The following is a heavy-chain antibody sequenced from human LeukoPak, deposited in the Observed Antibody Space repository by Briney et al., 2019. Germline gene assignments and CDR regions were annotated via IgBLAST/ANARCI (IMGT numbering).Heavy chain of an antibody. D-gene: IGHD6-13*01. V-gene: IGHV3-74*01. J-gene: IGHJ4*02. Sequence: GGSLRLSCAASGFTLSSYWMHWVRQVPGKGLVWVSRINSDGSNTRYADSVKGRFTVSRDNAKNTLFLQMNSLRTEDTAVYYCAKVAAAAEDYFDYWGQGTLVTVSS. CDR2: INSDGSNT. CDR1: GFTLSSYW. CDR3: AKVAAAAEDYFDY.